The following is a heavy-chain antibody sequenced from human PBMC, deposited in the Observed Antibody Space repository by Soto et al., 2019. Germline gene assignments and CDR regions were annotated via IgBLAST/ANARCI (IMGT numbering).Heavy chain of an antibody. CDR2: IIPIFGTA. D-gene: IGHD4-17*01. CDR3: ARGDYGDNPYYYYYYGMDV. V-gene: IGHV1-69*13. J-gene: IGHJ6*02. Sequence: SVKVSCTASGGTFSSYAISWVRQAPGQGLEWMGGIIPIFGTANYAQKFQGRVTITADESTSTAYMELSSLRSEDTAVYYCARGDYGDNPYYYYYYGMDVWGQGTTVTVSS. CDR1: GGTFSSYA.